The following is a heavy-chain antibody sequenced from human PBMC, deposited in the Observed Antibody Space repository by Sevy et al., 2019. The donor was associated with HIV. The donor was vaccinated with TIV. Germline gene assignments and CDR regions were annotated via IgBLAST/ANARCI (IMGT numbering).Heavy chain of an antibody. J-gene: IGHJ3*02. D-gene: IGHD3-10*01. Sequence: GGSLRLSCAASGFTFSNAWVSWVRQAPGKGLEWVGRIKSKTDGGTTDYAAPVKGRFTISRDDSKNTLYLQMNSLKTEDTAVYYCTTTDYYGSGSYYDNDAFDIWGQGTMVTVSS. CDR1: GFTFSNAW. V-gene: IGHV3-15*01. CDR3: TTTDYYGSGSYYDNDAFDI. CDR2: IKSKTDGGTT.